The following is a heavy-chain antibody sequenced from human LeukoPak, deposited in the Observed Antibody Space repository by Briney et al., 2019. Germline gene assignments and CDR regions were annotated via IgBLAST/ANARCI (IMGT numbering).Heavy chain of an antibody. CDR2: IKQDGSEK. V-gene: IGHV3-7*01. CDR3: AREPKNWGRPSLVAFDI. J-gene: IGHJ3*02. Sequence: GXSLRLSCAASGFTFSSYWMSWVRQAPGKGLEWVANIKQDGSEKYYVDSVKGRFTISRDNAKKSLYMQMNSLRDEDTAVYYCAREPKNWGRPSLVAFDIWGQGTMVTVSS. D-gene: IGHD3-16*01. CDR1: GFTFSSYW.